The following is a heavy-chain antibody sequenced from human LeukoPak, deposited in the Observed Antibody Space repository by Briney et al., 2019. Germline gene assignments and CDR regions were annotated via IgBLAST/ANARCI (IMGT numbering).Heavy chain of an antibody. J-gene: IGHJ4*02. Sequence: AETLTLTCSVSGATMSSCYRIWMRQPPGKGLEWIGYISNSGSTNYNPSLKSRVTISVDTSKNQFSLNLNSMTAADTAVYFRARHYWSYPFDYWGAGTLVSVSS. CDR3: ARHYWSYPFDY. D-gene: IGHD1-7*01. CDR2: ISNSGST. CDR1: GATMSSCY. V-gene: IGHV4-59*08.